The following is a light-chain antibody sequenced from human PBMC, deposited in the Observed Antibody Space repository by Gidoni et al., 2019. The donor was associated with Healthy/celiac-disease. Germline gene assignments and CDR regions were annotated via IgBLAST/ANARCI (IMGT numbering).Light chain of an antibody. V-gene: IGKV3D-7*01. CDR2: GAS. CDR1: QSVSSSY. J-gene: IGKJ3*01. Sequence: PGERVTLSCRASQSVSSSYLSCYQQKPGQAPRLLIYGASTRATGIPARFSGSGSGTDFPPTSSSLQPEEFAGYYCQQEYEGFTFXPXTKVDIK. CDR3: QQEYEGFT.